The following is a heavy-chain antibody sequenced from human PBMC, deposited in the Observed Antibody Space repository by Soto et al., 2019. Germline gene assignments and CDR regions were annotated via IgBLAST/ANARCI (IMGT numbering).Heavy chain of an antibody. V-gene: IGHV4-59*01. CDR3: ARGRGDTAMAWYY. Sequence: QVQLQESGPGLVKPSETLSLTCTVSGGPISSYYWSWIRQSPGKGLEWIGYIYYSGSTKYNPSLKSRVTISVDTSKNQFSLKLSSVTAADTAVYYCARGRGDTAMAWYYWGQGTLVTVSS. D-gene: IGHD5-18*01. CDR2: IYYSGST. J-gene: IGHJ4*02. CDR1: GGPISSYY.